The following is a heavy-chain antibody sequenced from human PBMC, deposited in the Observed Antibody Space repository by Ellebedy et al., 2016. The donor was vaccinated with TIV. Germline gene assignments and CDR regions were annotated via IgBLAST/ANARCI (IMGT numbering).Heavy chain of an antibody. CDR1: GFTFTRFT. CDR3: AREGWELKGGSWDYYYGMDV. D-gene: IGHD1-26*01. CDR2: IDGSSRTI. V-gene: IGHV3-48*01. Sequence: GGSLRLSXAASGFTFTRFTMNWVRQAPGKGLEWVSYIDGSSRTIYYTDSVKGRFTVSRDNTKNSLYLHMNSLRAEDTAVYYCAREGWELKGGSWDYYYGMDVWGQGTTVTVSS. J-gene: IGHJ6*02.